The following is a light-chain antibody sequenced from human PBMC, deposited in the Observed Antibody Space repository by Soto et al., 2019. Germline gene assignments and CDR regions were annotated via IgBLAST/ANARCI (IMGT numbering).Light chain of an antibody. J-gene: IGKJ2*01. V-gene: IGKV2D-30*01. Sequence: DVVMTQSPLSLPVTLGQPASISCRSSQSLVYNDGNTYLSWFQQRPGQSPRRLIYKVSNWDSGVPHRFSGSGSGTDFTLKISRGYAEDVGVYYCMQSTHCPYTVDQGTKLEIK. CDR2: KVS. CDR3: MQSTHCPYT. CDR1: QSLVYNDGNTY.